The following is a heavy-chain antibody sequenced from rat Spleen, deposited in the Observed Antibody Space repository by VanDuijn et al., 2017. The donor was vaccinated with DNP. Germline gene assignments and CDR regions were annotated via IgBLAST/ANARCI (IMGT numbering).Heavy chain of an antibody. V-gene: IGHV5-20*01. D-gene: IGHD1-5*01. CDR2: VSYDGRST. CDR3: ATQGQLGITWFAY. Sequence: EVQLVESGGGLMQPGRSLKLSCAASGFTFSDYYMAWVRQAPTKGLEWVASVSYDGRSTYYRDSVKGRFTISRDNAKSSLYLQMDSLRSEDTATYYCATQGQLGITWFAYWGQGTLVTVSS. J-gene: IGHJ3*01. CDR1: GFTFSDYY.